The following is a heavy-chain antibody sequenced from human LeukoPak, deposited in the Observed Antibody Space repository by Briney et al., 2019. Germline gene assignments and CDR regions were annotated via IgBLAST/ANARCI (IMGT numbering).Heavy chain of an antibody. Sequence: SVKVSCKASGGTFSSYAISWVRQAPGQGLEWMGRIIPILGIANYAQKFQGRVTITADKSTSTAYMELSSLRSEDTAVYYCARAIGHQGVIQVTTVTTLDNYYYYYGMDVWGQGTTVTVSS. CDR3: ARAIGHQGVIQVTTVTTLDNYYYYYGMDV. CDR1: GGTFSSYA. CDR2: IIPILGIA. D-gene: IGHD4-17*01. V-gene: IGHV1-69*04. J-gene: IGHJ6*02.